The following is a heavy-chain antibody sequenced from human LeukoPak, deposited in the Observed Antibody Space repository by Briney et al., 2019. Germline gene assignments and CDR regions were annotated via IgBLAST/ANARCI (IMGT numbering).Heavy chain of an antibody. Sequence: GGSLRLSCAASGFTFSSYSMNWVRQAPGKGLEWVSSISSSSSYIYYADSVKGRFTISRDNAKNSLYLQMNSLRAEVTAVYYCARESSSLSRAFVDWGQGILVTVSS. CDR3: ARESSSLSRAFVD. J-gene: IGHJ4*02. V-gene: IGHV3-21*01. CDR2: ISSSSSYI. CDR1: GFTFSSYS. D-gene: IGHD6-6*01.